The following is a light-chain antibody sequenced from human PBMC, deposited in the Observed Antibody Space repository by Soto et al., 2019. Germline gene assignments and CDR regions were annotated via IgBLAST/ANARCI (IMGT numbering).Light chain of an antibody. Sequence: DIQMTQSPSTLSGSVGDRFTITCRASQTISSWLAWYQQKPGKAPKLLIYKASTLKSGVPSRFSGSGSGTEFTLTISSLQPDDFATHYCQHYNSYSEAFGRGTKVELK. CDR1: QTISSW. V-gene: IGKV1-5*03. CDR2: KAS. J-gene: IGKJ1*01. CDR3: QHYNSYSEA.